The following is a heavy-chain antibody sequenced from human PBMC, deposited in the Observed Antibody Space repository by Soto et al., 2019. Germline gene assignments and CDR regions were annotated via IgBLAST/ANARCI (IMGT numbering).Heavy chain of an antibody. CDR2: ISSTGSTI. Sequence: PGGSLRLSCAASGFTFSSYEMSWVRQAPGKGLEWVSYISSTGSTIYYADSVKGRFTISRDNAKNSLCLQMNSLRAEDTAVYYCARPYYYYDSSGKDYWGPRSLVTVST. D-gene: IGHD3-22*01. V-gene: IGHV3-48*03. CDR3: ARPYYYYDSSGKDY. J-gene: IGHJ4*02. CDR1: GFTFSSYE.